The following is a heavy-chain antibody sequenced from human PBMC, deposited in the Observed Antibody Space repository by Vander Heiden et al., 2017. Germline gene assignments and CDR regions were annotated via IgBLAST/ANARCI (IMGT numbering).Heavy chain of an antibody. CDR2: IYYRGTT. CDR3: ARGGTYGSGSEGWFDP. V-gene: IGHV4-31*03. Sequence: QVQLQESGPGLVEPSQTLSLTCTVSGGSISSGGYYWSWIRQHPGEGLEWIGYIYYRGTTYYNPSLKSRVTMSVDTSKNQFSLKLSSVTAADTAVYYCARGGTYGSGSEGWFDPWGQGTLVTVSS. CDR1: GGSISSGGYY. D-gene: IGHD3-10*01. J-gene: IGHJ5*02.